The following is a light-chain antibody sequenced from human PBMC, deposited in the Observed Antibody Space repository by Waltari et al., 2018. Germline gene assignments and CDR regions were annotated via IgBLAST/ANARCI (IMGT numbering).Light chain of an antibody. J-gene: IGLJ2*01. CDR2: KET. CDR3: QSTDTTDSYHVV. Sequence: SYELTQPPSVPVSPGQPATITCSGDAFTRKYAYWHKPKPGQAPVMVIYKETERPSGIPERFSVSSSGTTVTLTISGVQAEDEADYYCQSTDTTDSYHVVFGRGTKLTVL. V-gene: IGLV3-25*03. CDR1: AFTRKY.